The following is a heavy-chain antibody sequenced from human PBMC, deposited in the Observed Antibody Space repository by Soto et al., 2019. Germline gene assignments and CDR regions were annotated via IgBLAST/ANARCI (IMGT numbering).Heavy chain of an antibody. CDR2: ISGTDPYM. Sequence: RRLSCAASGFTFSDFYMSWVRQAPGKGLEWVAYISGTDPYMKYADAVRGRFTISRDNAKNSVYLQMNSLRDDDTSIYDCESERLCGADFYLFGDWGQGTQVTVSS. V-gene: IGHV3-11*06. CDR3: ESERLCGADFYLFGD. CDR1: GFTFSDFY. J-gene: IGHJ4*02. D-gene: IGHD2-21*02.